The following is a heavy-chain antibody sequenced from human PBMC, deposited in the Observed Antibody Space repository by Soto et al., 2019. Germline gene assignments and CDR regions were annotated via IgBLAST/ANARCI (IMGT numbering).Heavy chain of an antibody. D-gene: IGHD6-6*01. V-gene: IGHV3-30*18. CDR1: GFTFSDYG. Sequence: QVQLVESGGGVVQPGRSLRLSCAVSGFTFSDYGMHWVRQAPGNGLEWVAVMSYAGTYKYYADSVKGRFTISRDLSGNTLFLQMNSLRLEDTAVYFCAKEMYPRTVLDSSSPWGDYWGQGTLVTVSS. J-gene: IGHJ4*02. CDR3: AKEMYPRTVLDSSSPWGDY. CDR2: MSYAGTYK.